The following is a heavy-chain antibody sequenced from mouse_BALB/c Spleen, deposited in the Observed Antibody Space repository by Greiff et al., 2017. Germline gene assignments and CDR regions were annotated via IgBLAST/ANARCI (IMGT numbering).Heavy chain of an antibody. D-gene: IGHD2-3*01. CDR1: GDSITSGY. J-gene: IGHJ4*01. Sequence: EVQLQESGPSLVKPSQTLSLTCSVTGDSITSGYWNWIRKFPGNKLEYMGYISYSGSTYYNPSLKSRISITRDTSKNQYYLQLNSVTTEDTATYYCARYDGYSHYYAMDYWGQGTSVTVSS. V-gene: IGHV3-8*02. CDR2: ISYSGST. CDR3: ARYDGYSHYYAMDY.